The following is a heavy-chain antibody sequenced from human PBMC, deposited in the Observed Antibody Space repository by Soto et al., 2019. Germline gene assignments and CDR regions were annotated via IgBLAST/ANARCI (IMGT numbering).Heavy chain of an antibody. CDR2: ISAYNGNT. V-gene: IGHV1-18*01. Sequence: QVQLVQSGAEVKKPGASVKVSCKASGYTFTSYGISWVRQAPGQGLEWMGWISAYNGNTNYAQKLQGRVTMTTDTSTSTGYMELRSLRSDDTAVYYCARDWGPGIAAAGTSLYYYYGMDVWGQGTTVTVSS. CDR1: GYTFTSYG. D-gene: IGHD6-13*01. J-gene: IGHJ6*02. CDR3: ARDWGPGIAAAGTSLYYYYGMDV.